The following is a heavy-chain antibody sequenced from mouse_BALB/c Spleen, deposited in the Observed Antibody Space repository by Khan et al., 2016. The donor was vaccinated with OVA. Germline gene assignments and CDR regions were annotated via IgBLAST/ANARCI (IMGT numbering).Heavy chain of an antibody. CDR1: GYTFKNHG. J-gene: IGHJ4*01. V-gene: IGHV9-3-1*01. CDR3: ARHPFFSYVMVY. CDR2: INTYTGEP. Sequence: QIQLVQSGPELKKPGETVKISCKASGYTFKNHGMNWVKQAPGKGLKWMGWINTYTGEPTYVEDFKGRFAFSLETSASTAYLQINNLKNEDTATYVCARHPFFSYVMVYWGQGTSVTVSS.